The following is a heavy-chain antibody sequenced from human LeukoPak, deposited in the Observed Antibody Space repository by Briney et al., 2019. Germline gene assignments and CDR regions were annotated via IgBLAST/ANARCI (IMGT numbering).Heavy chain of an antibody. J-gene: IGHJ4*02. Sequence: GGSLRLSCAASGFTFSDSWMHWVRQAPGKGLVWVSRINSDGSITAYADSVKGRFTISRDNAKNTLYLQMNSLRAEDTAVYYCAKNPCSTSCPFDYWGQGTLVTVSS. CDR2: INSDGSIT. CDR3: AKNPCSTSCPFDY. D-gene: IGHD2-2*01. V-gene: IGHV3-74*01. CDR1: GFTFSDSW.